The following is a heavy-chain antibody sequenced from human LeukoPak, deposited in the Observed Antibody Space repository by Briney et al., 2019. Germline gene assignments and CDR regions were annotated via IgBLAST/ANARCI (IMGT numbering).Heavy chain of an antibody. J-gene: IGHJ4*02. D-gene: IGHD3-22*01. V-gene: IGHV1-18*01. CDR3: ARKEVDSSGYFLNFDY. CDR2: ISVYSGNT. Sequence: KVSCKASGYTFTTYGISWVRQAPGQGLEWMGWISVYSGNTNYAKKLQGRVTMTTDKYTSRAYMELRSLISDDTAVYYCARKEVDSSGYFLNFDYWGQGTLVTVSS. CDR1: GYTFTTYG.